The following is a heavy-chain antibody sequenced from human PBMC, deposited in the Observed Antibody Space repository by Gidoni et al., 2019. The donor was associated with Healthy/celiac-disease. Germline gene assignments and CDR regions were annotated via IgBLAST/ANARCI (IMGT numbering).Heavy chain of an antibody. CDR3: ARERETNWAWGTTRGPEP. CDR1: GFTFSSYA. CDR2: ISYEGSNK. Sequence: QVQLVESGGGVVQPGRSLRLSCAASGFTFSSYAPHWVRQAPGKGLEWVAGISYEGSNKYCADAVKGRFTISRDNSKNPLYLQRYSLRAEDTAVYYCARERETNWAWGTTRGPEPWGQGTLVTVSS. V-gene: IGHV3-30-3*01. J-gene: IGHJ5*02. D-gene: IGHD1-7*01.